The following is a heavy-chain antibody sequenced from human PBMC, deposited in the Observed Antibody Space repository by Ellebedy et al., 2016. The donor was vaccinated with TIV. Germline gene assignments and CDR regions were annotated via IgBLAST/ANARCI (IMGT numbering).Heavy chain of an antibody. J-gene: IGHJ4*02. Sequence: GESLKISXAASGFTFSSYAMHWVRQAPGKGLEWVAVISYDGSNKYYADSVKGRFTISRDNSKNTLYLQMNSLRAEDTAVYYCARDQAGDTAMVFDYWGQGTLVTVSS. CDR3: ARDQAGDTAMVFDY. V-gene: IGHV3-30-3*01. CDR1: GFTFSSYA. CDR2: ISYDGSNK. D-gene: IGHD5-18*01.